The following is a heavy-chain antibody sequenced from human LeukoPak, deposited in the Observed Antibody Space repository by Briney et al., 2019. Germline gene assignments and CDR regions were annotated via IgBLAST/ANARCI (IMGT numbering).Heavy chain of an antibody. Sequence: PGGSLRLSCAASGFTFSSYWMHWVRQAPGKGLVWVSRINSDGSSTSYADSVKGRFTISRDNAKNTLYLQMNSLRAEDTAVYYCARGSAAGTSFDRWLVPYDIEYYYYYMDVWGKGTTVTVSS. CDR3: ARGSAAGTSFDRWLVPYDIEYYYYYMDV. J-gene: IGHJ6*03. CDR2: INSDGSST. D-gene: IGHD6-13*01. V-gene: IGHV3-74*01. CDR1: GFTFSSYW.